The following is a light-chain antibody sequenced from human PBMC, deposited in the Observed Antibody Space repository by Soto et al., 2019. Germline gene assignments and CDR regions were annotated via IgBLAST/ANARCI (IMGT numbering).Light chain of an antibody. V-gene: IGLV1-40*01. CDR1: SSNIGAGYD. CDR2: GNS. J-gene: IGLJ2*01. CDR3: QSYDSSLSGVV. Sequence: QSVLTQPPSVSGAPGQRVTISCTGSSSNIGAGYDVHWYQQLPGTAPKLLIYGNSNRPSGVPDRFSGSKSGTSASLAITGLQAEDEADYHCQSYDSSLSGVVFGRGTKLTVL.